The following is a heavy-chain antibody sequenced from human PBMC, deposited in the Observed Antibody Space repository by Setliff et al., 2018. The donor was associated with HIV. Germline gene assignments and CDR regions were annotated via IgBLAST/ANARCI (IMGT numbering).Heavy chain of an antibody. Sequence: PSETLSLTCTVSGGSSSSHYWSWIRLPAGKGPQWIGHVHTNVRTNYYPSLNSRVTISADISKNEFSLNLRSVTAADTAVYFCARDRFGVPANDWGQGILVTVSS. D-gene: IGHD3-3*01. CDR1: GGSSSSHY. V-gene: IGHV4-4*07. CDR2: VHTNVRT. J-gene: IGHJ4*02. CDR3: ARDRFGVPAND.